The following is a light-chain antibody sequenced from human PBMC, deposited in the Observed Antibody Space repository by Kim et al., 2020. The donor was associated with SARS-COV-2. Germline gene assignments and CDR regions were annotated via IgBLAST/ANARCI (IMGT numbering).Light chain of an antibody. CDR2: DAS. Sequence: CASVGDIVTITCQASQDISNYLNWYQQKPGKAPKLLIYDASNLETGVPSRFSGSGSGTDFTFTISSLQPEDIATYYCQQYDNLLTFGGGTKVDIK. CDR1: QDISNY. V-gene: IGKV1-33*01. J-gene: IGKJ4*01. CDR3: QQYDNLLT.